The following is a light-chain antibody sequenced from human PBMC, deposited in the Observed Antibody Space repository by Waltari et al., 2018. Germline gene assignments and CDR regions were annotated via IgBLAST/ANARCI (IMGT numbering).Light chain of an antibody. CDR1: YSVGRC. V-gene: IGKV3-20*01. J-gene: IGKJ1*01. CDR3: QHYVKLPVT. CDR2: GAS. Sequence: SCRASYSVGRCLAGYQQKPVQAPRLLIFGASNRATGVPDRFSGIGSGTDFSLTISTLEPEDLAVYFGQHYVKLPVTFGQGTKVEIK.